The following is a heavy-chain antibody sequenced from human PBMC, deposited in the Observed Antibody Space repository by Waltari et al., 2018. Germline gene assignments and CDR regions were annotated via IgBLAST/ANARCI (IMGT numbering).Heavy chain of an antibody. J-gene: IGHJ5*01. CDR3: ARGDRGDWWF. CDR2: ISPDGSRQ. V-gene: IGHV3-7*01. D-gene: IGHD3-9*01. Sequence: EPQLVESGGGLVQPGGSLRLSCSASGLSFSDNWMSWVRQAPGRGLEWVANISPDGSRQLYVDSVKGRVTISRNNAKKLLDLQMSSLGVEDTAVYYCARGDRGDWWF. CDR1: GLSFSDNW.